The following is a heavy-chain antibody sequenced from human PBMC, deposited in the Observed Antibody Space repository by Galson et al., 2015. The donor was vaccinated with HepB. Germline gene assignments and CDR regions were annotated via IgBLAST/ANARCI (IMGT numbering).Heavy chain of an antibody. D-gene: IGHD3-9*01. CDR3: AKDPGAVQKYLDIVTGHYGKWLDP. CDR2: ISASGGST. Sequence: SLRLSCAASGFTFNTYAMSWVRQAPGKGLEWVSAISASGGSTYYADSVTGRFTISRDNSKNTVYLQMNSLRAEETAVYYCAKDPGAVQKYLDIVTGHYGKWLDPWGQGTLVTVSS. CDR1: GFTFNTYA. J-gene: IGHJ5*02. V-gene: IGHV3-23*01.